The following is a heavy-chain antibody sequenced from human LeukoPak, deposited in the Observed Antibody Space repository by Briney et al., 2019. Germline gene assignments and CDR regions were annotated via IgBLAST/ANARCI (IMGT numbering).Heavy chain of an antibody. CDR2: ISFDGSNK. D-gene: IGHD1-26*01. V-gene: IGHV3-30*04. Sequence: PGRSLRLSCAASGFTFSTYAIHWVRQAPGKGLEWVAVISFDGSNKYYADSVKGRFTISRDNSKNTLNLQMNSLRAEDTAVYYCAKDLVGATMFFDYWGQGTLVTVSS. J-gene: IGHJ4*02. CDR3: AKDLVGATMFFDY. CDR1: GFTFSTYA.